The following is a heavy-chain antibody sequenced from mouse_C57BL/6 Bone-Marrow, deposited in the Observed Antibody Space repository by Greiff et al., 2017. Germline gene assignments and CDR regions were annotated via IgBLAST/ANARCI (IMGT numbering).Heavy chain of an antibody. CDR3: ARHGSYYYGSSYWYCDV. D-gene: IGHD1-1*01. CDR1: GYTFTEYT. J-gene: IGHJ1*03. CDR2: FYPGSGSI. Sequence: QVQLQQSGAELVKPGASVKLSCKASGYTFTEYTIHWVKQRSGQGLEWIGWFYPGSGSIKYNEKFKGKATLTADKSSSTVYMELSRLTSEDSAVYYCARHGSYYYGSSYWYCDVWGTGTTVTVSS. V-gene: IGHV1-62-2*01.